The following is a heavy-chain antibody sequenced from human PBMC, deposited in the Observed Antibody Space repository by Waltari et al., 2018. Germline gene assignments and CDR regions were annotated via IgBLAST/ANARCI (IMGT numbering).Heavy chain of an antibody. CDR2: IYYSGST. CDR3: ARIVGANLFDY. Sequence: QVQLQESGPGLVKPSETLSLTCTVSGGSISSYYWSWIRQPPGKGLEWIGYIYYSGSTNYNPSLKSRVTISVDTSKNQFALKLSSVTAADTAVYYCARIVGANLFDYWGQGTLVTVSS. V-gene: IGHV4-59*01. D-gene: IGHD1-26*01. CDR1: GGSISSYY. J-gene: IGHJ4*02.